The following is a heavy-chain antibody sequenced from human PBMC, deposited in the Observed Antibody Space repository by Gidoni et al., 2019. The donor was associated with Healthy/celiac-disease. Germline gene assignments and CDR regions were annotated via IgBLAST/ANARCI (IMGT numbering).Heavy chain of an antibody. CDR1: GGTFSSYA. J-gene: IGHJ4*02. CDR3: ARGVWITGHSYDY. V-gene: IGHV1-69*06. D-gene: IGHD3-16*01. CDR2: IIPIFGTA. Sequence: QVQLVQSGAEVKKPGYSVKVSCKDYGGTFSSYAISWVRQAPGKGLEWMGGIIPIFGTANYAQKFQGRVTLSADKSTSTAYMELSSLSSEDTAVYYCARGVWITGHSYDYWGQGTLVTVSS.